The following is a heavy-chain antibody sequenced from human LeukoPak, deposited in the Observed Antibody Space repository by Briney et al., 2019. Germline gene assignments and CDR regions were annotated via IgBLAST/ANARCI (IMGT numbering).Heavy chain of an antibody. V-gene: IGHV3-23*01. J-gene: IGHJ4*02. Sequence: GGSLRLSYAASGFTFSSYAMSWVRQAPGKGLEWVSAISGSGGSTYYADSVKGRFTISRDNSNNTLYVQMNSLRAEDTAVYYCAKVRSGSANWALRIFDNWGQGTLVTVSS. D-gene: IGHD1-1*01. CDR3: AKVRSGSANWALRIFDN. CDR1: GFTFSSYA. CDR2: ISGSGGST.